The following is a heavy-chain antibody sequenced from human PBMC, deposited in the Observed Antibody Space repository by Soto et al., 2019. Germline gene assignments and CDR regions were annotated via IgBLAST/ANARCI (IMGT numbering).Heavy chain of an antibody. CDR2: ISTYSGDT. Sequence: SVKVSCKASGYAFCTYDISWVRQAPGQGLEWMGWISTYSGDTKYAQKFQGRVTMTTDTSTTTAYLELRSLRSDDTAVYYCARHHGPTTSENWFDPWGQGTLVTVSS. CDR1: GYAFCTYD. D-gene: IGHD5-12*01. CDR3: ARHHGPTTSENWFDP. V-gene: IGHV1-18*01. J-gene: IGHJ5*02.